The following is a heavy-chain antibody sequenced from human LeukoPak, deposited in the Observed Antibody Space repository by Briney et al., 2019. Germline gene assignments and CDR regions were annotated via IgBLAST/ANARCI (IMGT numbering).Heavy chain of an antibody. CDR1: GFTFSSYW. Sequence: TGGSLRLSCAASGFTFSSYWMSWVRQAPGKGLEWVANIKQDGSEKYYVDSVKGRFTIYRDNAKNSLYLQVNSLRAEDTAVYYCARGPPRDISGYFNYWGQGTLVTVSS. D-gene: IGHD3-22*01. CDR2: IKQDGSEK. CDR3: ARGPPRDISGYFNY. J-gene: IGHJ4*02. V-gene: IGHV3-7*01.